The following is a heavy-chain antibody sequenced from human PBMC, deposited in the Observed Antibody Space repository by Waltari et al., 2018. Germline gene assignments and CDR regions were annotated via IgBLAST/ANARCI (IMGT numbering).Heavy chain of an antibody. CDR2: IYYRGGT. D-gene: IGHD6-13*01. V-gene: IGHV4-39*01. CDR3: ARLDSSSWQTDY. Sequence: QLQLQESGPGLVKPSETLSLTCTVSGGSISSSSYYWGWIRQPPGRGVEGIGSIYYRGGTCYNPTLKSRVTISVDTSKNQFSLKRSSVTAADTAVYYCARLDSSSWQTDYWGQGTLVTVSS. J-gene: IGHJ4*02. CDR1: GGSISSSSYY.